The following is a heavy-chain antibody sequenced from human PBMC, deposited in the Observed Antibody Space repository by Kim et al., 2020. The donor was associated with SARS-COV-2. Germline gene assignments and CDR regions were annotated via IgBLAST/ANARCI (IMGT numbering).Heavy chain of an antibody. Sequence: GGSLRLSCAASGFTFSGSGMHWVRQTPGKGLEWVAVISYDGSNKLYSDSVKGRFTISRDNSKNTLYLQMNSLRAEDTALYYCAKDMLAYSSSWYTGFFFDSWGQGTLVTVSS. J-gene: IGHJ4*02. CDR1: GFTFSGSG. V-gene: IGHV3-30*18. D-gene: IGHD6-13*01. CDR3: AKDMLAYSSSWYTGFFFDS. CDR2: ISYDGSNK.